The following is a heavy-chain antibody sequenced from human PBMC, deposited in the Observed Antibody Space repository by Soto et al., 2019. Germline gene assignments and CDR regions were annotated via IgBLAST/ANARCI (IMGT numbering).Heavy chain of an antibody. D-gene: IGHD3-9*01. Sequence: SETLSLTCAVSGDSISSLYWSWIRQPPGRGLEWIGYIYYSGSINYNPSLKSRVTVSVDTSKNQFSLKLSSVTAADTAVYYCARALILTGYYIHDAFDIWGQGTMVTVSS. CDR2: IYYSGSI. V-gene: IGHV4-59*01. J-gene: IGHJ3*02. CDR3: ARALILTGYYIHDAFDI. CDR1: GDSISSLY.